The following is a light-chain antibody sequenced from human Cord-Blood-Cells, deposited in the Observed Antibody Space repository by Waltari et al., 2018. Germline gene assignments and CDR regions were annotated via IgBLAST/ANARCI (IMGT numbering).Light chain of an antibody. CDR2: EGS. V-gene: IGLV2-23*03. Sequence: QSALTQPASVSGSPGQSITISCTVTSSDVGRYNLVSWYQQHPGRAPKLMLYEGSKRPSGVSNRFSGSKSGNTAYLTISGLQAEDEADYYCCSYAGSSTFWVFGGGTKLTVL. J-gene: IGLJ3*02. CDR3: CSYAGSSTFWV. CDR1: SSDVGRYNL.